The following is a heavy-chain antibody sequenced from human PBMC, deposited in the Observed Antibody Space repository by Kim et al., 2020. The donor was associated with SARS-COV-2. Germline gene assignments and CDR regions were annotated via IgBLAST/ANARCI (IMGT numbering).Heavy chain of an antibody. CDR3: AGVITIFGVVYSYYYMD. V-gene: IGHV1-18*01. Sequence: ASVKVSCKASGYSFSSYGYGISWVRQAPGQGLEWLGWISGYNGNANYAQNLQGRVTMTTDTSTSTAYMELRSLRSDDTAVYYCAGVITIFGVVYSYYYMD. J-gene: IGHJ6*03. CDR2: ISGYNGNA. CDR1: GYSFSSYGYG. D-gene: IGHD3-3*01.